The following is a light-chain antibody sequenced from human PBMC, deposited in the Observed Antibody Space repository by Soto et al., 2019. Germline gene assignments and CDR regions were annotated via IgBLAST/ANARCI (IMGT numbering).Light chain of an antibody. CDR3: QSYDISLSVSVI. V-gene: IGLV1-40*01. CDR2: GNS. CDR1: RSNIGAGYD. J-gene: IGLJ2*01. Sequence: QSVLTQPPSVYGAPGQRVTISCTGSRSNIGAGYDVQWYQQLPGAAPKLLIFGNSNRPSGVPDRFSGSRSGTSASLAITGLQAEDEADYFCQSYDISLSVSVIFGGGTKVTVL.